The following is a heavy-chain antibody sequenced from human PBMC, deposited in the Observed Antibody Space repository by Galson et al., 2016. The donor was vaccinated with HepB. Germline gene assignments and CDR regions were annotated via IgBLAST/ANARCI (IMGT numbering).Heavy chain of an antibody. CDR3: EKDSDGGIAAAGTTFEA. D-gene: IGHD6-25*01. CDR2: INWNSHYV. V-gene: IGHV3-9*01. Sequence: SLRLSCAASGFTLEDYAMHWVRQAPGKGLEWVSGINWNSHYVAYADSVKGRFTISRDNAKNSLYLQMDGLRGDDTALYYFEKDSDGGIAAAGTTFEAWGQGTLVSVSS. CDR1: GFTLEDYA. J-gene: IGHJ5*02.